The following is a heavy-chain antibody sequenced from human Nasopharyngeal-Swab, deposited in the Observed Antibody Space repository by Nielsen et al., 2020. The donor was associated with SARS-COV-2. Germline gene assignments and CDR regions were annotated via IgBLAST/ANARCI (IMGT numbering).Heavy chain of an antibody. J-gene: IGHJ5*02. CDR2: IYYSGST. Sequence: SETLSLTCTVSGGSISSYYWSWIRQPPGKGLEWIGYIYYSGSTNYNPSLKSRVTISVDTSKNQFSLKLSSVTAADTAVYYCARGIFGVHLEVYNWFDPWGQGTLVTVSS. V-gene: IGHV4-59*01. CDR1: GGSISSYY. D-gene: IGHD3-3*01. CDR3: ARGIFGVHLEVYNWFDP.